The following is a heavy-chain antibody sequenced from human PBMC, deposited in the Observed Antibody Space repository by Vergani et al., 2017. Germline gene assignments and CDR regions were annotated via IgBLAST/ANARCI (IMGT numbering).Heavy chain of an antibody. Sequence: QVQLQESGPGLVKPSQTLSLTCTVSGGSISSGDYYWSWIRQPPGKGLEWIGSLSTTGGATHASHNPSLKSRVSISVDTSKSQFSLRLTSVTAADSAIYYCAGDTHSWQRADRWGQGLLVSVSS. J-gene: IGHJ5*02. V-gene: IGHV4-30-4*08. CDR2: LSTTGGA. D-gene: IGHD6-13*01. CDR3: AGDTHSWQRADR. CDR1: GGSISSGDYY.